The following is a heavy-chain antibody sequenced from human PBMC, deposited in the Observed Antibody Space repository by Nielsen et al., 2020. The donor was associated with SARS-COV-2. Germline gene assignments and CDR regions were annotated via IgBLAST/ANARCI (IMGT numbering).Heavy chain of an antibody. Sequence: SETLSLTCTVSGGSISSSSYYWGWIRQPPGKGLEWIGYIYYSGSTNYNPSLKSRVTISVDTSKNQFSLKLSSVTAADTAVYYCARSRVSSSWYRSDYWGQGTLVTVSS. CDR3: ARSRVSSSWYRSDY. CDR1: GGSISSSSYY. V-gene: IGHV4-61*05. CDR2: IYYSGST. J-gene: IGHJ4*02. D-gene: IGHD6-13*01.